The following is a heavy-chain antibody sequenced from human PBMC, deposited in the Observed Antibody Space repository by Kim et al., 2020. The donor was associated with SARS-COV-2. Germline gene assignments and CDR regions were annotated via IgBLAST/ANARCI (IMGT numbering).Heavy chain of an antibody. CDR1: GFTFRNYG. CDR3: ARDKDWYFDL. V-gene: IGHV3-33*01. J-gene: IGHJ2*01. Sequence: GGSLRLSCAPSGFTFRNYGMHWVRQAPAQGPEWVAHDGSQTDYADSVKGRFIISRDNSKNTLYLQMNSLRAEDTAVYYCARDKDWYFDLWGRGTLVTVSS. CDR2: DGSQT.